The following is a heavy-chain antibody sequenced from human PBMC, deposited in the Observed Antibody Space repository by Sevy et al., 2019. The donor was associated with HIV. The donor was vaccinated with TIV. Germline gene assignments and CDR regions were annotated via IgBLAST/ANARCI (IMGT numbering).Heavy chain of an antibody. D-gene: IGHD3-10*01. Sequence: GGSLRLSCAASGFTVNSNYMTWVRQAPGRGLEWVGRIKAKIDGETTDYGAPVKGRFIISRDDSRKTVYVQLNSVKSEDTAMYFCTTRPYGSIIDYWGQGTLVTVSS. V-gene: IGHV3-15*05. CDR2: IKAKIDGETT. CDR3: TTRPYGSIIDY. J-gene: IGHJ4*02. CDR1: GFTVNSNY.